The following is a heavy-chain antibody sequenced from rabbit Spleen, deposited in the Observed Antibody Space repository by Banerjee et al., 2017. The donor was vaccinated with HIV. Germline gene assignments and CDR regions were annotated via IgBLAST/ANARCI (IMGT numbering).Heavy chain of an antibody. V-gene: IGHV1S45*01. CDR1: GFSFSNKAV. CDR2: INAVTGKA. Sequence: QEQLEESGGGLVKPEGSLTLTCKASGFSFSNKAVMCWVRQAPGKGLEWIACINAVTGKAVYASWAKGRFTFSKTSSTTVTLQMTSLTAADTATYFCARTCANSAWQLTRLDLWGPGTLVTVS. D-gene: IGHD1-1*01. CDR3: ARTCANSAWQLTRLDL. J-gene: IGHJ3*01.